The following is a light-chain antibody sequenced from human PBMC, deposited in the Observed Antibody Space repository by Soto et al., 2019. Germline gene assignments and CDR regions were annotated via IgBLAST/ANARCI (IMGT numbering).Light chain of an antibody. Sequence: EIVLTQSPGTLSLSPGERATLSCRASQSVSNNYLAWYQQKPGQAPRLLIYGASNRATGIPDRFSGSRSGTDFTLTISRLEPEDFAVYYCQQYQNLWTFGQGTKVDIK. CDR2: GAS. CDR1: QSVSNNY. J-gene: IGKJ1*01. CDR3: QQYQNLWT. V-gene: IGKV3-20*01.